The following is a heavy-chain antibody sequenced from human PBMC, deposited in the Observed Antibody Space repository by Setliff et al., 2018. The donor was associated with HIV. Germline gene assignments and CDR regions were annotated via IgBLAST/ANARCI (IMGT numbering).Heavy chain of an antibody. J-gene: IGHJ4*02. CDR2: IYTSGST. V-gene: IGHV4-61*02. CDR1: GGSISSGSYY. D-gene: IGHD5-12*01. CDR3: ARQDVDIVATTPCHFDY. Sequence: PSETLSLTCTVSGGSISSGSYYWSWIRQPAGKGLEWIGRIYTSGSTYYNPSLKSRVTISVDTSKNQFSLKLSSVTAADTAVYYCARQDVDIVATTPCHFDYWGRGTLVTVSS.